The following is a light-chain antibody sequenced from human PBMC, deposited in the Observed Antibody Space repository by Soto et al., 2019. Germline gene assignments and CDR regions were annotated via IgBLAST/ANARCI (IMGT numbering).Light chain of an antibody. V-gene: IGLV1-36*01. CDR1: SSNIGNNA. Sequence: QSGLTQPPPVTEAPRQRVTISCSGSSSNIGNNAVNWYQQLPGQAPKIVIYYDDLLTSGVSDRFSGSKSGISASLAISDLQSDDEADYYCATWDDSVNAYVFGPGTKVTVL. J-gene: IGLJ1*01. CDR3: ATWDDSVNAYV. CDR2: YDD.